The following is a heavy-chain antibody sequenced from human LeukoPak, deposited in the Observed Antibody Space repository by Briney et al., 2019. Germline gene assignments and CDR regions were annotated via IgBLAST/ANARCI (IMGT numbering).Heavy chain of an antibody. J-gene: IGHJ2*01. D-gene: IGHD6-13*01. Sequence: ASVKVSCKASGYTFTGYYMRWVRQAPGQGLEWMGWINPSNGVSNYAQKFQGRVTMTSDTSISTAYMELSRLRSDDTAVYYCARVYYSSSYDYWYFDLWGRGTLVTVSS. CDR2: INPSNGVS. CDR3: ARVYYSSSYDYWYFDL. CDR1: GYTFTGYY. V-gene: IGHV1-2*02.